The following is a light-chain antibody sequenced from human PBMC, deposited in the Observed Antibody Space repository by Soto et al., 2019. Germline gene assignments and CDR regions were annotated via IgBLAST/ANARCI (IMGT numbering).Light chain of an antibody. CDR1: QSVDNN. J-gene: IGKJ1*01. CDR3: QQYGSSLT. CDR2: GAS. V-gene: IGKV3-20*01. Sequence: EIVMTQSPVTLSASPGESATLSCRASQSVDNNVAWYQQKPGQAPRLLIYGASTRATGIPDRFRGSGSGTDFTLTISGLEPEDFAVYWCQQYGSSLTFGQGTKVDI.